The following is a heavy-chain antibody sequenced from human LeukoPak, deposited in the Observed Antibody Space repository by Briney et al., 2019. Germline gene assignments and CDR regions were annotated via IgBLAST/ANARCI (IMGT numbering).Heavy chain of an antibody. D-gene: IGHD5-18*01. Sequence: SQTLSLTCAISGDSVSSNSAAWNWIRQSPSRGLEWLGRTYYRSKWYNDYAVSVKSRIIINPDTSKNQFSLQLNSVTPEDTAVYYCAKGDWDTAMGTPFDYWGQGTLVTVSS. J-gene: IGHJ4*02. V-gene: IGHV6-1*01. CDR2: TYYRSKWYN. CDR1: GDSVSSNSAA. CDR3: AKGDWDTAMGTPFDY.